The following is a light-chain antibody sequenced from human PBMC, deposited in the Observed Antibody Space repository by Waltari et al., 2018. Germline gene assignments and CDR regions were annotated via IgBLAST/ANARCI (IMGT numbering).Light chain of an antibody. J-gene: IGKJ1*01. CDR3: QQYYSVPPT. Sequence: DIVMTQSPDSLAVSLGGRATINCKSSQSVLYRSNNYNYLAWYQQKPGQPPKLTIYWASTRESGVPDRFSGSGSGTDFTLTISSLQAEDVAVYYCQQYYSVPPTFGQGTKVEIK. CDR2: WAS. CDR1: QSVLYRSNNYNY. V-gene: IGKV4-1*01.